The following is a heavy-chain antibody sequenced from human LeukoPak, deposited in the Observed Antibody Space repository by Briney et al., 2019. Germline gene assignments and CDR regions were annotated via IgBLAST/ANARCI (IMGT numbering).Heavy chain of an antibody. J-gene: IGHJ4*02. CDR3: AKDSNSAGSYYDSSGYYDY. D-gene: IGHD3-22*01. Sequence: PGGSLRLSCAASGFTFSRYAMSWVRQAPGKGLEWVSAISGSGGSTYYADSVKGRFTISRDNSKTTLYLQMNSLRAEDTAVYYCAKDSNSAGSYYDSSGYYDYWGQGTLVTVSS. CDR2: ISGSGGST. CDR1: GFTFSRYA. V-gene: IGHV3-23*01.